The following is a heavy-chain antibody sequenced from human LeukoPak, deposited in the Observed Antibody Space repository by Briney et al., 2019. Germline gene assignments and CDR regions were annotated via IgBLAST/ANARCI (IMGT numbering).Heavy chain of an antibody. CDR3: ARDSSSYGLDY. Sequence: SETLSLTCTVSGGSISGYYWSWSRQPPGKGLEWVGYISYSGSTNYNPSLKSRVTISLDTSKNQFSLKLNYVTAADTAVYYCARDSSSYGLDYWGQGTLVTVSS. CDR1: GGSISGYY. J-gene: IGHJ4*02. CDR2: ISYSGST. V-gene: IGHV4-59*01. D-gene: IGHD4-17*01.